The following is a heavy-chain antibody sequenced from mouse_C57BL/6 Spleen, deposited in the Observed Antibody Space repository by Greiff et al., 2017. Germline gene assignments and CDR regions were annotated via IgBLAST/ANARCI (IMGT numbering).Heavy chain of an antibody. V-gene: IGHV1-82*01. J-gene: IGHJ3*01. D-gene: IGHD1-1*01. CDR3: ARGHYGSSPFAY. CDR2: IYPGDGDT. Sequence: QVQLQQSGPELVKPGASVKISCKASGYAFSSSWMNWVKQRPGKGLEWIGRIYPGDGDTNYNGKFKGKATLTADISSSTAYMQLSSLTSEDSAVYFCARGHYGSSPFAYWGQGTLVTVSA. CDR1: GYAFSSSW.